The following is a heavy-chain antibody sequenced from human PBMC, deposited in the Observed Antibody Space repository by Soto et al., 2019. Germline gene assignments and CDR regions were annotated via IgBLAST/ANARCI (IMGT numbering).Heavy chain of an antibody. V-gene: IGHV3-23*01. Sequence: EVQLLESGGGLVQPGGSLRLSCAASGFTFSSYAMSWVRQAPGKGLEWVSAISGSGGSTYYADSVKGRFTISRDNSKNTLYLQMNRLRAEDTAVYYCAKVPAEIVTGSGMDVWGQGTTVTVSS. J-gene: IGHJ6*02. CDR2: ISGSGGST. CDR3: AKVPAEIVTGSGMDV. D-gene: IGHD3-9*01. CDR1: GFTFSSYA.